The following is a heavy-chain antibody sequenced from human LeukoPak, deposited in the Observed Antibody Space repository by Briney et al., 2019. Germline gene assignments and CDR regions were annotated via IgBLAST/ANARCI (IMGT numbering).Heavy chain of an antibody. CDR2: IYNDGNI. J-gene: IGHJ6*02. CDR3: ARDGVGPNLYYYGMGV. CDR1: GFTVSDNY. Sequence: GGSLRLSCAASGFTVSDNYMNWVRQAPGKGLEWVAVIYNDGNIYYADSVKGRFNISRDNSKNTVYLQLTSLRVEDTAVYYCARDGVGPNLYYYGMGVWGQGTTVIVSS. V-gene: IGHV3-66*01. D-gene: IGHD1-26*01.